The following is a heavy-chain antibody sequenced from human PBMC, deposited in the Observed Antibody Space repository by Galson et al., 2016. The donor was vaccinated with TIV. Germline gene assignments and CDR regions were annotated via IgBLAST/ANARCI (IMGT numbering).Heavy chain of an antibody. Sequence: SLRLSCAASGFTFSSDSMNWLRQAPGKGLEWVSSISSGSSYMYYADSVKGRFTISRDNAKNSLYLQMNSRRSDATAVYYCASNLPDSAFGCNSGVFDSWGQGTLVTVSS. D-gene: IGHD4-23*01. J-gene: IGHJ4*02. CDR2: ISSGSSYM. CDR1: GFTFSSDS. CDR3: ASNLPDSAFGCNSGVFDS. V-gene: IGHV3-21*01.